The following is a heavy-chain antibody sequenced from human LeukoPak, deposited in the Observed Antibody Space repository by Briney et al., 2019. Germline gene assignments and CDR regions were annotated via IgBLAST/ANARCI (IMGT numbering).Heavy chain of an antibody. D-gene: IGHD6-13*01. V-gene: IGHV3-66*01. CDR3: ARGYSSSWYGGADNYFDY. CDR2: IYSGDNT. J-gene: IGHJ4*02. Sequence: PGGSLRLSCAASGFTVTSNYMSWVRQAPGTVLEWVSVIYSGDNTYYADSVKGRFTISRDNSKNTLYLQMRSLRAEDTAVYYCARGYSSSWYGGADNYFDYRGQGTLVTVSS. CDR1: GFTVTSNY.